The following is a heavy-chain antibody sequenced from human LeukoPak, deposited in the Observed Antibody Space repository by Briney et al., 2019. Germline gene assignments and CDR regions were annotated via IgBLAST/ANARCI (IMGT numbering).Heavy chain of an antibody. J-gene: IGHJ4*02. Sequence: SETLSLTCTVSGGSISSYYWSWIRQPPGKGLEWIGSIYYSGSTYYNPSLKSRVTISVDTSKNQFSLKLSSVTAADTAVYYCVGRNYGSGSYYKIRTADYFDYWGQGTLVTVSS. CDR2: IYYSGST. CDR3: VGRNYGSGSYYKIRTADYFDY. CDR1: GGSISSYY. V-gene: IGHV4-59*05. D-gene: IGHD3-10*01.